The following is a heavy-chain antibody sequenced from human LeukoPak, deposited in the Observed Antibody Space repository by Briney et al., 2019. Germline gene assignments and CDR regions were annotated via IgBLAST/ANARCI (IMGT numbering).Heavy chain of an antibody. V-gene: IGHV1-2*02. D-gene: IGHD1-26*01. J-gene: IGHJ4*02. Sequence: GASVKVSCKASGYTFTGYYMHWVRLAPGQGLEWMGWINPNSGGTNYAQKFQGRVTMTRDTSISTAYMELSRLRPDDAAVYYCARANSGSYYLMRYWGQGTLVTVSS. CDR1: GYTFTGYY. CDR2: INPNSGGT. CDR3: ARANSGSYYLMRY.